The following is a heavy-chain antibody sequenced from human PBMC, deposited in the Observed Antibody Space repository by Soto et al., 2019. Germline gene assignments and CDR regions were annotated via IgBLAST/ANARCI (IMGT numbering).Heavy chain of an antibody. V-gene: IGHV4-59*01. CDR1: GGSISSYY. CDR3: ARDPYSSSWYWGAFDI. Sequence: SETLSLTCTVSGGSISSYYWSWIRQPPGKGLEWIGYIYYSGSTNYNPSLKSRVTISVDTSKNQFSLKLSSVTAADTAVYYCARDPYSSSWYWGAFDIWGQGTMVTVSS. D-gene: IGHD6-13*01. J-gene: IGHJ3*02. CDR2: IYYSGST.